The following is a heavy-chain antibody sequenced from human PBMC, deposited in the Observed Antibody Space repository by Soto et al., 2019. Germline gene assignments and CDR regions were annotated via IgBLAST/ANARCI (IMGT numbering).Heavy chain of an antibody. J-gene: IGHJ5*02. CDR3: AGLGLGEYGWFDP. V-gene: IGHV1-8*01. CDR2: MNPNSGNT. CDR1: GYTFTSYD. Sequence: ASVKVSCKAAGYTFTSYDINWVRQATGQGLEWMGWMNPNSGNTGYAQKFQGRVTMTRNTSISTAYMELSSLRSEDTAVYYCAGLGLGEYGWFDPCGQGTLGTVSS. D-gene: IGHD3-10*01.